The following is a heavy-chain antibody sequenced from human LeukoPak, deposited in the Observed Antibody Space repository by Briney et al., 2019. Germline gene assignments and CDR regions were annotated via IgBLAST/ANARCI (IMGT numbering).Heavy chain of an antibody. V-gene: IGHV3-7*01. CDR3: ARITVGYDDAFDI. CDR1: GFTFSSYW. J-gene: IGHJ3*02. D-gene: IGHD5-12*01. CDR2: IKQDGSEK. Sequence: GGSLRLSCAASGFTFSSYWMSWVRQAPGKGLEWVANIKQDGSEKYYVDSVKGRFTISRDNAKNSLYLQMNSLRAEDTAVYYCARITVGYDDAFDIWGQGTMVTVSS.